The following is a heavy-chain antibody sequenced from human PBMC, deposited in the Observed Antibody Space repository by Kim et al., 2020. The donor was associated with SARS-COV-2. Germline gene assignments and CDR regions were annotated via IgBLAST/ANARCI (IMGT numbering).Heavy chain of an antibody. CDR3: VRGYSGSYGRFDY. CDR1: GGSISSFY. D-gene: IGHD1-26*01. J-gene: IGHJ4*02. Sequence: SETLSLTCTVSGGSISSFYWSWIRQPPGKGLEWIGYIFYSGSTNYNPSLKSRVTISVDTSKNQFSLKMSSVTPADTAVYYCVRGYSGSYGRFDYWGQGTL. CDR2: IFYSGST. V-gene: IGHV4-59*01.